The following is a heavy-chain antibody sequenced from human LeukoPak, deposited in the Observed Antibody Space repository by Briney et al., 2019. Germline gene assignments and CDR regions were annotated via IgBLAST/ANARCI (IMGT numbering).Heavy chain of an antibody. CDR3: ARDLSYCSSTSCDWVVVTAIHDY. Sequence: GASVKVSCKASGYTFTSYAMHWVRQAPGQRLEWMGWINACNGNTKYSQKFQGRVTITRDTSASTAYMELSSLRSEDTAVYYCARDLSYCSSTSCDWVVVTAIHDYWGQGTLVTVSS. V-gene: IGHV1-3*01. J-gene: IGHJ4*02. CDR2: INACNGNT. D-gene: IGHD2-2*01. CDR1: GYTFTSYA.